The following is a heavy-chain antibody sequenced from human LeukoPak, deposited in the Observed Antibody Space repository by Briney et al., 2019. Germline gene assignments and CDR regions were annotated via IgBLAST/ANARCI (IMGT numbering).Heavy chain of an antibody. CDR3: TGEVSGGVCRP. J-gene: IGHJ5*02. D-gene: IGHD2-8*02. CDR1: GDSVSNNRGA. V-gene: IGHV6-1*01. Sequence: SQTLSLTCAISGDSVSNNRGAWNWIRQSPSRGPEWLGRTYYRSKWYTDYATSVKSRIIINADTSKNQVSLQLNSMTPEDTAVYYCTGEVSGGVCRPWGQGTLVTVSS. CDR2: TYYRSKWYT.